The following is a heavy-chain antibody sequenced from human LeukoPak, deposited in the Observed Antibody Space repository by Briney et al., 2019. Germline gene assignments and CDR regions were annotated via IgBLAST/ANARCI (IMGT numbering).Heavy chain of an antibody. CDR3: ARGYDSSGWAAFDI. Sequence: PSETLSLTCTVSGGSISSGSYYWSWIRQPAGKGLEWIGRIYTSGSTNYNPSLKSRVTISVDTSKNQFSLKLSSVTAADTAVYYCARGYDSSGWAAFDIWGQGTMVTVSS. CDR1: GGSISSGSYY. CDR2: IYTSGST. J-gene: IGHJ3*02. V-gene: IGHV4-61*02. D-gene: IGHD3-22*01.